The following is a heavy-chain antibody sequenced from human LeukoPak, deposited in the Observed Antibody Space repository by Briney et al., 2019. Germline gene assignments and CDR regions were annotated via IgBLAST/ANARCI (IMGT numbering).Heavy chain of an antibody. Sequence: ASVKVSCKASGYTFTGYYMHWVRQAPGQGLEWMRRINPNSGGTNYAQKFQGRVTMTRDTSISTAYMELSRLRSDDTAVYYCARDNQLGYCSSTSCPYYYYMHVWGKGTTVTVSS. V-gene: IGHV1-2*06. CDR1: GYTFTGYY. CDR3: ARDNQLGYCSSTSCPYYYYMHV. D-gene: IGHD2-2*01. CDR2: INPNSGGT. J-gene: IGHJ6*03.